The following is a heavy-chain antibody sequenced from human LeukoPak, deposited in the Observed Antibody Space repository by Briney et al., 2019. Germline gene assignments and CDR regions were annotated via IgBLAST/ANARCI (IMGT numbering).Heavy chain of an antibody. CDR2: ISYDGSNK. Sequence: GGSLRLSCAASGFTFSSYAMHWVRQAPGKGLEWVAVISYDGSNKYYADSVRGRFTISRDNSRNTLYLQMNSLRAEDTAVYYCAKNSGDYTHYYYYFMDVWGKGTTVTISS. D-gene: IGHD4-17*01. CDR3: AKNSGDYTHYYYYFMDV. CDR1: GFTFSSYA. V-gene: IGHV3-30*04. J-gene: IGHJ6*03.